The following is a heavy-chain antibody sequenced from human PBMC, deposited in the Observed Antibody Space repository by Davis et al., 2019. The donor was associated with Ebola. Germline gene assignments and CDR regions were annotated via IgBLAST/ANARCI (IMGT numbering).Heavy chain of an antibody. Sequence: PGGSLRLSCAASGFTVSTYGMHWVRQAPGKGLEWVAVISYDGSMKYFTDSVKGRFTISRDNSKNTVYLQMNSLRAEDTAVYYCAKDAATVVVLAALDYWGQGTLVTVSS. CDR2: ISYDGSMK. CDR1: GFTVSTYG. CDR3: AKDAATVVVLAALDY. V-gene: IGHV3-30*18. D-gene: IGHD2-15*01. J-gene: IGHJ4*02.